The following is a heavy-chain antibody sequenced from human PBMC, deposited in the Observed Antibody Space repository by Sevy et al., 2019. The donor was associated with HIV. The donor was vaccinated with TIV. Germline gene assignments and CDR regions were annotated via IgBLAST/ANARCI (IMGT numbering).Heavy chain of an antibody. CDR2: ISSNGGST. CDR3: VKGTLWLVEGSYFDY. J-gene: IGHJ4*02. CDR1: GFTFSSYA. V-gene: IGHV3-64D*06. Sequence: GGSLRLSCSASGFTFSSYAMHWVRQSPGKGLEYVSAISSNGGSTYYADSVKGRFTISRDNSKNTLYLQMSSLRAEDTAVYYCVKGTLWLVEGSYFDYWGQGTLVTVSS. D-gene: IGHD6-19*01.